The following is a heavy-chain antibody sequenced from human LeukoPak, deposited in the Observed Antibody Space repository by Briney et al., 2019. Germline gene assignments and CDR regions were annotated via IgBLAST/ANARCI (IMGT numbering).Heavy chain of an antibody. J-gene: IGHJ4*02. CDR1: GGTFSSYA. CDR3: AREDTAMVSGACWDY. CDR2: IIPILGIA. V-gene: IGHV1-69*04. Sequence: VASVKVSCKASGGTFSSYATSWVRQAPGQGLEWMGRIIPILGIANYAQKFQGRVTITADKSTSTAYMELSSLRSEDTAVYYCAREDTAMVSGACWDYWGQGTLVTVSS. D-gene: IGHD5-18*01.